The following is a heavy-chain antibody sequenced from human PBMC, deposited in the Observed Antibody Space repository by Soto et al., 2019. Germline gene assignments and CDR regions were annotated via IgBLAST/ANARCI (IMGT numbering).Heavy chain of an antibody. V-gene: IGHV3-30-3*01. Sequence: GGSLRLSCVASGFTFSSYAMHWVRQAPGKGLEWVSVISYDGSNKYYADSVKGRFTISRDNSKNTLYLQMNSLRAEDTAVYYCARDRTDCSSTSCSYWYNWFDPWGQGTLVTVSS. CDR3: ARDRTDCSSTSCSYWYNWFDP. CDR1: GFTFSSYA. CDR2: ISYDGSNK. J-gene: IGHJ5*02. D-gene: IGHD2-2*01.